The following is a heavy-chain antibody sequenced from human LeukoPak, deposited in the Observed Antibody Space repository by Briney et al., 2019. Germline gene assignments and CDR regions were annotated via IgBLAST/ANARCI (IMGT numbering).Heavy chain of an antibody. J-gene: IGHJ1*01. Sequence: KTGGSLRLSCAASGFTFSGYSMNWVRQAPGKGLEWVSSISSSSSYIYYADSVKGRFTISRDNAKNSLYLQMNSLRAEDTAVYYCARPHCSSTSCYGHYFQHWGQGTLVTVSS. D-gene: IGHD2-2*01. V-gene: IGHV3-21*01. CDR2: ISSSSSYI. CDR1: GFTFSGYS. CDR3: ARPHCSSTSCYGHYFQH.